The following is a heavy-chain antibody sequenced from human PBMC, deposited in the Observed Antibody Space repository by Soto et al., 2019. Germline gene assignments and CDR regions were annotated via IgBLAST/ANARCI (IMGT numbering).Heavy chain of an antibody. V-gene: IGHV4-59*01. CDR1: GGSISSYY. J-gene: IGHJ5*02. Sequence: SETLSLTCTVSGGSISSYYWSWIRQPPGKGLEWIGYIYYSGSTNYNPSLKSRVTISVDTSKNQFSLKLSSVTAADTAVYYCARDRSITIFGVVNYWFDPWGQGTLVTVS. D-gene: IGHD3-3*01. CDR2: IYYSGST. CDR3: ARDRSITIFGVVNYWFDP.